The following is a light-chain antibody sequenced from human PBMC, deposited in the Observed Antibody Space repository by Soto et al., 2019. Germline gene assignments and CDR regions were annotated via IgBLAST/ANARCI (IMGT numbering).Light chain of an antibody. CDR3: CSYAGTFYV. V-gene: IGLV2-11*01. J-gene: IGLJ1*01. CDR1: SSDFGGYNY. Sequence: SALTQPRSVSGSPGQSVTISCTGTSSDFGGYNYVSWYQHHPGKAPKLMIYDVSERPSGVPDRFSGSKSGNTASLTISGLQAEDEADYCCCSYAGTFYVFGTGTKVTVL. CDR2: DVS.